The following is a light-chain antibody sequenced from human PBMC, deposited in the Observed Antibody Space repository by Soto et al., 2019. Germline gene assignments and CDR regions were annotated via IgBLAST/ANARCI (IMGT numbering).Light chain of an antibody. J-gene: IGLJ1*01. CDR2: NVY. V-gene: IGLV2-14*03. CDR3: SSYTSDNRDYV. Sequence: QSALTQPASVSGSPGQSITISCTGTSSDVGAYNFVSWHQQHPGKAPKLMIYNVYDRPSGISYRFSGSKSGNTASLTISGLQAEDEAHYYCSSYTSDNRDYVFGTGTKVTVL. CDR1: SSDVGAYNF.